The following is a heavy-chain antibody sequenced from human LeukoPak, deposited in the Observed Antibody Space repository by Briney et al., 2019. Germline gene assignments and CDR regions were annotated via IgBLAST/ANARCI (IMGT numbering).Heavy chain of an antibody. Sequence: ASVKVSCKASGYTFTSYYTHWVRQAPGQGLEWMGWISAYAQKFQGRVTMTTDTSTSTAYMELRSLRSDDTAVYYCARRFNYYDSSGYYEGFYFDYWGQGTLVTVSS. CDR3: ARRFNYYDSSGYYEGFYFDY. V-gene: IGHV1-18*04. J-gene: IGHJ4*02. CDR2: ISAY. CDR1: GYTFTSYY. D-gene: IGHD3-22*01.